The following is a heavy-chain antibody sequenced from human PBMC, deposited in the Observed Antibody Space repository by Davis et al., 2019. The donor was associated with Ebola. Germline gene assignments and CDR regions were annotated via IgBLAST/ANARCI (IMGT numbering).Heavy chain of an antibody. CDR1: GDSVSINSAG. CDR3: TRGWLRGWFDP. D-gene: IGHD5-12*01. CDR2: TYYNSKWYI. V-gene: IGHV6-1*01. J-gene: IGHJ5*02. Sequence: PSETLSLTCDISGDSVSINSAGWNWIRQSPSRGLEWLGRTYYNSKWYIDYETSVRGRITINANTSGNKFYLQLNSMTPDDTAVYYCTRGWLRGWFDPWGQGTQVIVSS.